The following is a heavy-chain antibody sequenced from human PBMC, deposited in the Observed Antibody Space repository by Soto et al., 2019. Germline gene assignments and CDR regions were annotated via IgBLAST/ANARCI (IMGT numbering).Heavy chain of an antibody. CDR3: AKNQGVELVPLATVDWFDP. J-gene: IGHJ5*02. CDR2: ISGSGFKK. CDR1: GFIFENFG. Sequence: GESLRLSCAASGFIFENFGMSWVRKAPRKGLEWISSISGSGFKKYYADSVKGRFTISRDNSKSTVYLELNNLSAEDTAVYHCAKNQGVELVPLATVDWFDPWGQGSVVTVS. D-gene: IGHD1-26*01. V-gene: IGHV3-23*01.